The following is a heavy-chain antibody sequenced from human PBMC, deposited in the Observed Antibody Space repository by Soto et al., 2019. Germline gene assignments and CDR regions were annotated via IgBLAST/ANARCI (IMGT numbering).Heavy chain of an antibody. V-gene: IGHV1-18*01. CDR2: MSGYNNNK. D-gene: IGHD6-13*01. Sequence: QIQLVQSGTEVREPGASVKVSCQASGYTFTSYGIIWVRQAPGQGLELMGWMSGYNNNKNYVQKYQARVTMTTDTSTRTAYMELRSLRSDDTAVYYCARGGAIAPAEGDYWGQGTLVTVSS. J-gene: IGHJ4*02. CDR1: GYTFTSYG. CDR3: ARGGAIAPAEGDY.